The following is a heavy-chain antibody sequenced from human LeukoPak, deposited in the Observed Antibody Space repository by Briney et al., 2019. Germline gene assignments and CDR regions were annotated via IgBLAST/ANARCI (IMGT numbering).Heavy chain of an antibody. CDR2: IWPSGST. Sequence: SETLSLTCSVSGGSISSGPYFWSWIRQSPGQGLEWIGYIWPSGSTNYNPSLSGRVAISLDKSRNHFTLMVTAVTAADTAFYCARKGPEHLPTYFDHWGRGILVTVSS. D-gene: IGHD2-21*01. J-gene: IGHJ4*02. V-gene: IGHV4-30-2*06. CDR3: RKGPEHLPTYFDH. CDR1: GGSISSGPYF.